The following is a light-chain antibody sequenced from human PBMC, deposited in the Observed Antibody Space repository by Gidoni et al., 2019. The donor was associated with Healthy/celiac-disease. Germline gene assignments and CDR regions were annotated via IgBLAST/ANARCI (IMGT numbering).Light chain of an antibody. CDR2: GNS. Sequence: QSVLPQPPPVSGAPWQRVTISCTGSSSNIGAGYDVHWYQQLPGTAPKLLIYGNSNRPSGVPDRFSGSKSGTSASLAITGLQDEDEADYYCQSYDSSLSGSVFGGGTKLTVL. CDR1: SSNIGAGYD. V-gene: IGLV1-40*01. CDR3: QSYDSSLSGSV. J-gene: IGLJ2*01.